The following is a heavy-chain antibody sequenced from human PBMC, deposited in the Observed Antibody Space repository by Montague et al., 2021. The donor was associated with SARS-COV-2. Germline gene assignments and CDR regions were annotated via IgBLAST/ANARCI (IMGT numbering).Heavy chain of an antibody. V-gene: IGHV3-11*01. CDR2: INSSGSTI. Sequence: SLRLSCAASGFTFSDYYMSWIRQAPGKGLEWISYINSSGSTIYHADSVKGRFTISRDNAKNSLSLLMNSLRAEDTAVYYCARLVTMRYLYYYGLDVWGLGTTVTVSS. CDR1: GFTFSDYY. D-gene: IGHD1-1*01. J-gene: IGHJ6*02. CDR3: ARLVTMRYLYYYGLDV.